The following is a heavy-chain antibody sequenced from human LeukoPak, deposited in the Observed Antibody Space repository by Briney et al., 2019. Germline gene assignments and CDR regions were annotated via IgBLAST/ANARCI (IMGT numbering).Heavy chain of an antibody. D-gene: IGHD3-10*01. CDR1: VYVFTIYG. J-gene: IGHJ5*02. CDR3: ARDKEITNNWFDP. Sequence: GASVTVSFKSSVYVFTIYGVSWVRQAPGQGLEWLGWISTNDGNTNYAQKFQDRITMTTDTATNTAYMELKSRRSDEPAVFYCARDKEITNNWFDPWGQGTLVTVSS. V-gene: IGHV1-18*01. CDR2: ISTNDGNT.